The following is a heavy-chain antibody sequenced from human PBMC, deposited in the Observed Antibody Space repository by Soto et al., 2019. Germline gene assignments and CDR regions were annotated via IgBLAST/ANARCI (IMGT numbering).Heavy chain of an antibody. CDR3: AKKITIYAVDPADY. CDR2: ISARGDAT. D-gene: IGHD3-3*01. Sequence: GGSLRLSCAASGFTFSDFGMSWVHQAPGKGLEWVSVISARGDATYYAASVKGRFTLSRDNSKSTLYLQMNSLTVADTAVYYCAKKITIYAVDPADYWGQGTQVTVSS. J-gene: IGHJ4*02. V-gene: IGHV3-23*01. CDR1: GFTFSDFG.